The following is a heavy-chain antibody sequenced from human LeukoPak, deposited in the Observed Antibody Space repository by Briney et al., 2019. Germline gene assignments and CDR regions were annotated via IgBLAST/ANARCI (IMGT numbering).Heavy chain of an antibody. V-gene: IGHV4-34*01. CDR1: GGSLSGYY. CDR2: IDHSGST. CDR3: ASATYDFWSDYYGMDV. Sequence: SETLSLTCAVYGGSLSGYYHSWIRQPPGKGLEWIGEIDHSGSTNYIPSLKSRVTISVDTSKNQFSLKLTSVTAADTAVYYCASATYDFWSDYYGMDVWGQGTTVTVSS. J-gene: IGHJ6*02. D-gene: IGHD3-3*01.